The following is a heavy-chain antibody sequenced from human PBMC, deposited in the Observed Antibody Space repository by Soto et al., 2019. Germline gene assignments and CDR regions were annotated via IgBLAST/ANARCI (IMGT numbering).Heavy chain of an antibody. CDR1: GFTFRSYG. D-gene: IGHD2-2*01. J-gene: IGHJ6*02. Sequence: GGSLRLSCEASGFTFRSYGMHWVRQVPGKGLEWVAGISYDGLKKLYEGSVEGRFTISRDDSRNTLFLQMNSLRDEDTGIYYCAKDGGDIIVLPAIYGMDLWGPGTTVTVSS. CDR2: ISYDGLKK. CDR3: AKDGGDIIVLPAIYGMDL. V-gene: IGHV3-30*18.